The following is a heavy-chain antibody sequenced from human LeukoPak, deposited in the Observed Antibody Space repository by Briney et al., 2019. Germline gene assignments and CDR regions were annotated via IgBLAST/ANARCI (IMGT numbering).Heavy chain of an antibody. CDR3: ARGLLAAAGRYYYYYYYMDV. J-gene: IGHJ6*03. CDR2: INHSGST. V-gene: IGHV4-34*01. D-gene: IGHD6-13*01. CDR1: GGSFSGYY. Sequence: SETLSLTCAVYGGSFSGYYWSWIRQPPGKGLEWIGEINHSGSTNYNPSLKSRVTISVDTYKNQFSLKLSSVTAADTAVYYCARGLLAAAGRYYYYYYYMDVWGKGTTVTVSS.